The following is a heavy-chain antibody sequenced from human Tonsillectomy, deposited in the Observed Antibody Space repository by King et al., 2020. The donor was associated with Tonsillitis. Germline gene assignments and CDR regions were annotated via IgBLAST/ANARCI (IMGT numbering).Heavy chain of an antibody. CDR3: AREGPTYSSSPYGTDV. CDR1: GYTFTSYY. V-gene: IGHV1-46*01. Sequence: VQLVQSGAEVKKPGASVTVSCKASGYTFTSYYMHWVRQAPGQGLEWMGIINPSGGITSYAQKFQGRVTMTRDTSTSTVSMELSSLRSEDTAVYYCAREGPTYSSSPYGTDVWGQGTTVTVSS. CDR2: INPSGGIT. J-gene: IGHJ6*02. D-gene: IGHD6-6*01.